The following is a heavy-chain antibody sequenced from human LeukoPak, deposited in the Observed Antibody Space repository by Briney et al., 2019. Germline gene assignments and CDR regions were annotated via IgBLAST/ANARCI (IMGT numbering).Heavy chain of an antibody. J-gene: IGHJ4*02. CDR3: ASTDTMVRGVPFDY. V-gene: IGHV4-59*01. CDR1: GGSISSYY. D-gene: IGHD3-10*01. CDR2: IYYSGST. Sequence: SETLSLTCTVSGGSISSYYWSWIRQPPGKGLEWIGYIYYSGSTNYNPSLRSRVTISVDTSKNQFSLKLSSVTAADTAVYYCASTDTMVRGVPFDYWGQGTLVTVSS.